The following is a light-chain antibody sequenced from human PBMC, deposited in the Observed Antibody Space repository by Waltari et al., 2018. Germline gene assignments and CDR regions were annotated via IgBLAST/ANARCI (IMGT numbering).Light chain of an antibody. Sequence: EIVVTQSPATLSLSPGERATLSCRASENVDTNIAWYQQKPVQPPRLLISVVSTRATDIPPRFSGSGSGTEFTLSISSLQSEDFAVYYCHQYKNWPPWTFGQGTKVEIK. J-gene: IGKJ1*01. CDR2: VVS. CDR1: ENVDTN. CDR3: HQYKNWPPWT. V-gene: IGKV3-15*01.